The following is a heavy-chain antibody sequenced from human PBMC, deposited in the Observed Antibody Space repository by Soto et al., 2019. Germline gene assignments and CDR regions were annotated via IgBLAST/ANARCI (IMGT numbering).Heavy chain of an antibody. J-gene: IGHJ6*02. D-gene: IGHD1-7*01. V-gene: IGHV3-23*01. CDR2: ISGSGGST. CDR1: GFTFSSYA. CDR3: AKGRGTITRYFGMDV. Sequence: EVQLLDSGGGLVQPGGSLRLFCAASGFTFSSYAMSWVRQAPGKGLEWVSAISGSGGSTFYADSVKGRFTIPRDNSKNTVYLQMNSLRAEDTAIYSCAKGRGTITRYFGMDVWGQGTTVTVSS.